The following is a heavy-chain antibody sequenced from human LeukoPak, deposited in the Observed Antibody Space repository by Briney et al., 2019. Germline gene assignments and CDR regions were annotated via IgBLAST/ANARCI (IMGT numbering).Heavy chain of an antibody. J-gene: IGHJ5*02. CDR3: ARDGGDIGVVPAADNRFDP. Sequence: GASVKVSCKASGYTFTSYYMHWVRQAPGQGLEWMGIINPSGGSTSYAQKFQGRVTMTRDMSTSTVYMELSSLRSEDTAVYYCARDGGDIGVVPAADNRFDPCGQGTLVTVSS. CDR1: GYTFTSYY. D-gene: IGHD2-2*01. CDR2: INPSGGST. V-gene: IGHV1-46*01.